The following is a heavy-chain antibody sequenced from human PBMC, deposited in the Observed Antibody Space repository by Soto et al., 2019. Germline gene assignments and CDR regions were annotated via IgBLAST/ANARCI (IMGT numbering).Heavy chain of an antibody. CDR1: GYTFATYD. Sequence: ASVKVSCKASGYTFATYDINWVRQAPGQGLEWMGWMNPNSGNTGYAQKFQGRLTMTRDTALSVAHMELSSLKTEDTAVYYCTTPGLPVTWHWGQGTLVTVSS. CDR2: MNPNSGNT. D-gene: IGHD4-17*01. V-gene: IGHV1-8*01. CDR3: TTPGLPVTWH. J-gene: IGHJ4*02.